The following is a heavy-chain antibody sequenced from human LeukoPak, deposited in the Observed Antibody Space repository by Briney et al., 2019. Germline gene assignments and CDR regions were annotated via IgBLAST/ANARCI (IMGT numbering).Heavy chain of an antibody. CDR2: IYYSGST. V-gene: IGHV4-61*08. J-gene: IGHJ4*02. CDR1: GGSVISGGYY. D-gene: IGHD4-17*01. Sequence: SETQSLTCTVSGGSVISGGYYWSWIWQPPGKGLEWIGYIYYSGSTTYNPSLKSRVTISVDTSKNKFSLKLSSVTAADTAVYYCARVPISTTARGYFDYWGQGTLVTVSS. CDR3: ARVPISTTARGYFDY.